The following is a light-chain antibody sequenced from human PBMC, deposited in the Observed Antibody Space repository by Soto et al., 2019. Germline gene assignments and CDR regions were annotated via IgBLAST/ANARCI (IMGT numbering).Light chain of an antibody. CDR3: QQYNDWPPWT. CDR1: QSVSIN. CDR2: GAS. J-gene: IGKJ1*01. V-gene: IGKV3-15*01. Sequence: DIVMTQSPATLSVSPGERATLSCRASQSVSINLAWYQQKPGQAPRLLIYGASTRATGFPARFSGSGSGTDFTLTISSLQSEDFAVYYCQQYNDWPPWTFGQGTKVEIK.